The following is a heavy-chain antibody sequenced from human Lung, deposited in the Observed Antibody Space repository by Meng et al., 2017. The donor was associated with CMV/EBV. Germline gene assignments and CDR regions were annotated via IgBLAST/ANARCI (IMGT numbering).Heavy chain of an antibody. CDR2: IKQDGSEK. D-gene: IGHD4-17*01. V-gene: IGHV3-7*01. J-gene: IGHJ6*02. CDR1: GFTFSSYW. CDR3: ARDKPTSTVTYLFHDYYYGMDV. Sequence: GGSXRLSXAASGFTFSSYWMSWVRQAPGKGLEWVANIKQDGSEKYYVDSVKGRFTISRDNAKNSLYLQMNSLRAEDTAVYYCARDKPTSTVTYLFHDYYYGMDVWGQGXTVTVSS.